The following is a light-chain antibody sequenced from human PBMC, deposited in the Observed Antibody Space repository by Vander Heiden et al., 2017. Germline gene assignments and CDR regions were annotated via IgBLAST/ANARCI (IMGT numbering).Light chain of an antibody. CDR2: AAS. J-gene: IGKJ1*01. CDR3: QQSYSNLST. CDR1: QSISSY. V-gene: IGKV1-39*01. Sequence: DIQMTQSPSSLSASVGDRVTITCRASQSISSYLNWYQQKPGKAPKLLIYAASSLQSGVPSRFSGSGSGTDFTLTISSLQPEDFATYYCQQSYSNLSTFGQGTNVEIK.